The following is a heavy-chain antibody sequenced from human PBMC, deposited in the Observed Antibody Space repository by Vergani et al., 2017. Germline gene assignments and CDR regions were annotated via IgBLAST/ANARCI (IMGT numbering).Heavy chain of an antibody. D-gene: IGHD3-3*01. CDR1: GGSISSYY. V-gene: IGHV4-59*01. CDR2: IYYSGST. J-gene: IGHJ6*03. Sequence: QVQLQESGPGLVKPSEPLSLTCTVSGGSISSYYWSWIRQPPGKGLEWIGYIYYSGSTNYNPDLKSRVTISVDTSKNQFSLKLSSVTAADTAVYYCARGNYDVWSGYYNHYYYYYMDVWGKGTTVTVSS. CDR3: ARGNYDVWSGYYNHYYYYYMDV.